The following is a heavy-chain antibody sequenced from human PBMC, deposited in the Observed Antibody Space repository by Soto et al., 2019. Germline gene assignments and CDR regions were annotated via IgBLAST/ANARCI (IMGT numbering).Heavy chain of an antibody. CDR3: ARSLGYCSGGSCSS. CDR2: IDPKSGKT. Sequence: ASVKVSCKASGYTFTSYDINWVRQATGQGLEWMGCIDPKSGKTGYAQKFQGRVTMTEDTSTDTAYMELSSLRSEDTAVYYCARSLGYCSGGSCSSWGQGTLVTVSS. D-gene: IGHD2-15*01. J-gene: IGHJ5*02. V-gene: IGHV1-8*01. CDR1: GYTFTSYD.